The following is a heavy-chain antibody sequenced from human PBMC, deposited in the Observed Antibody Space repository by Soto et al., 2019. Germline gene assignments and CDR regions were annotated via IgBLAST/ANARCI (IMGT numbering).Heavy chain of an antibody. CDR1: GYTFTSYD. Sequence: QVQLVQSGAEVKKPGASVKVSCKASGYTFTSYDINWVRQATGQGLEWMGWMKPNSGNIGYAQKFQGRVTMTRNTSISTAYMELSSLRSEDTAVYYCARMYYYDSSGYPNWFDPWGQGTLVTVSS. V-gene: IGHV1-8*01. CDR2: MKPNSGNI. D-gene: IGHD3-22*01. J-gene: IGHJ5*02. CDR3: ARMYYYDSSGYPNWFDP.